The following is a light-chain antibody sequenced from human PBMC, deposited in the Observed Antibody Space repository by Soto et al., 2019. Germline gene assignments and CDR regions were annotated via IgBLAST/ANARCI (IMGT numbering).Light chain of an antibody. V-gene: IGKV1-9*01. CDR3: QQLNSFPIT. Sequence: DIHLTQAPSFLSASAGDIVSITCRASQAISSYLAWYQQKPGRAPKLLIYAASTLQRGVPSRFSGSGSGTEFTLTITSLQPEDFATYYCQQLNSFPITFGQGTRLEIK. J-gene: IGKJ5*01. CDR1: QAISSY. CDR2: AAS.